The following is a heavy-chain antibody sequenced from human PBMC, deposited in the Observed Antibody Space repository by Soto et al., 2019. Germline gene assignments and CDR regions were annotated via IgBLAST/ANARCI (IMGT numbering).Heavy chain of an antibody. Sequence: GGSLRLSCAASGFTFSSYAMSWVPQAPGKXLEWVSAISGSGGSTYYAESVKGRFTISRDNSKNTLYLQMNSLRAEDTAVYSCAKADFIAAGDPGIPSGGSGFDYWGQGNLVTVSS. V-gene: IGHV3-23*01. D-gene: IGHD6-25*01. J-gene: IGHJ4*02. CDR2: ISGSGGST. CDR1: GFTFSSYA. CDR3: AKADFIAAGDPGIPSGGSGFDY.